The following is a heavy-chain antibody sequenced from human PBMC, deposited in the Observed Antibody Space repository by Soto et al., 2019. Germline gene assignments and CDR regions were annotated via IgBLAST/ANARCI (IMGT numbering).Heavy chain of an antibody. CDR2: ISGSGGSA. CDR1: GFTFSSYA. CDR3: AKENVLRFLDPPGDWFDP. J-gene: IGHJ5*02. D-gene: IGHD3-3*01. Sequence: GRSLRLSCAASGFTFSSYAMSWVRQAPGEGLEWVSAISGSGGSAYYADSVKGRFTIYRDNSKNTLYLQVNSLRAEETAVYYFAKENVLRFLDPPGDWFDPGGQGTQVTVSS. V-gene: IGHV3-23*01.